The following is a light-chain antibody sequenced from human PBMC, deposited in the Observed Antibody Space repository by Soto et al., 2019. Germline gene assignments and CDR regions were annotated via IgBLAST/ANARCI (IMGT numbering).Light chain of an antibody. V-gene: IGLV3-21*02. CDR2: DDR. J-gene: IGLJ2*01. Sequence: SYELTQPPSVSVAPGQTARITCGGNNIGSKSVHWYQQKPGQAPVLVVYDDRDRPSRIPERFSGSSSGNTATLTISRVEAGDEADYYCQVWDSSTDHVVFGGGTKLTVL. CDR3: QVWDSSTDHVV. CDR1: NIGSKS.